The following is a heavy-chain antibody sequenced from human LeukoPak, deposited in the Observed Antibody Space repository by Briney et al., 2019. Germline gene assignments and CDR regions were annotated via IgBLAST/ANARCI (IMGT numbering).Heavy chain of an antibody. V-gene: IGHV3-21*01. CDR3: ARGGVAARHDY. Sequence: GGSLRLSCAASGFTFSSYSMNWVRQAPGKGLEWVSSISSSSSYIYYADSVKGRFTISRDNAKNSLYLQMSSLRAEDTAVYYCARGGVAARHDYWGQGTLVTVSS. CDR2: ISSSSSYI. D-gene: IGHD6-6*01. J-gene: IGHJ4*02. CDR1: GFTFSSYS.